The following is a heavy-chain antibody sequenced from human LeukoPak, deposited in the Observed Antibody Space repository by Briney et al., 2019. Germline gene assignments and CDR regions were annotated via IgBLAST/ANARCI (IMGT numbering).Heavy chain of an antibody. V-gene: IGHV1-69*13. J-gene: IGHJ4*02. CDR2: IISIFGTA. CDR3: ARGGLRHPLSLFDY. Sequence: SVEVSCKASGGTFSSYAISWVRQAPGQGIEWMGGIISIFGTANYAQKFQGRVTITADESTSTDYMELSSLRSEDTAVYYCARGGLRHPLSLFDYWGQGTLVTVSS. D-gene: IGHD3-16*01. CDR1: GGTFSSYA.